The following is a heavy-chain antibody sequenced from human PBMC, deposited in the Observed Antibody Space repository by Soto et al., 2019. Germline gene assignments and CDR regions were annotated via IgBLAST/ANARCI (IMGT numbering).Heavy chain of an antibody. CDR1: GFTFSSYA. CDR3: VKNGNSSSWYSSFDY. J-gene: IGHJ4*02. Sequence: GGSLRLSCSASGFTFSSYAMHWVRQAPGKGLEYVSAISSNGGSTYYADSVKGRFTISRDNSKNTLYLQMSSLRAEDTAVYYCVKNGNSSSWYSSFDYWGQGTLVTVSS. D-gene: IGHD6-13*01. V-gene: IGHV3-64D*08. CDR2: ISSNGGST.